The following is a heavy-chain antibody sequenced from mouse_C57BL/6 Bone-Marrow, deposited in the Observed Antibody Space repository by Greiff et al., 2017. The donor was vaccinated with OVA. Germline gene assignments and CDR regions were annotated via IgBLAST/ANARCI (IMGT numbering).Heavy chain of an antibody. V-gene: IGHV1-55*01. CDR3: ARRYYGSSYRYFDV. Sequence: QVQLQQSGAELVKPGASVKMSCKASGYTFTSYWITWVKQRPGQGLEWIGDIYPGSGSTNYHEKFKSKSTLTVDTSSSTTYMQLSSLTSEDSAVYYCARRYYGSSYRYFDVWGTGTTVTVSS. J-gene: IGHJ1*03. D-gene: IGHD1-1*01. CDR2: IYPGSGST. CDR1: GYTFTSYW.